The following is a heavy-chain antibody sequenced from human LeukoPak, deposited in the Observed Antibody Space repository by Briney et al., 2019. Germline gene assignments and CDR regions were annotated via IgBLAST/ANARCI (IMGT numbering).Heavy chain of an antibody. CDR1: GYSISSGYY. V-gene: IGHV4-38-2*02. CDR3: ARAHNWNYWFDP. CDR2: IYHSGSI. D-gene: IGHD1-7*01. Sequence: SETLSLTCSVSGYSISSGYYWGWIRQPPGKGLEWTASIYHSGSIYSNPSLKSRVTISADTSNNHFSLKLNSVTAADTAVYFCARAHNWNYWFDPWGQGTLVTVSS. J-gene: IGHJ5*02.